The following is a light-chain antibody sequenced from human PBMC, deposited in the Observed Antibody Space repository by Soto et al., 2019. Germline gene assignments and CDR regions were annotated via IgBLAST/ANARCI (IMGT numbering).Light chain of an antibody. CDR2: WAS. Sequence: DIVMTHSPDSLSVSLGERATINCKSIQIFLDSSNNKNYIAWYQQKPGQPPKLLIYWASTRESGVPDRFSGSGSGTDFTLTISTLQAEDVAIYHCQQYFTTPITLGQGTRLEIK. J-gene: IGKJ5*01. CDR3: QQYFTTPIT. CDR1: QIFLDSSNNKNY. V-gene: IGKV4-1*01.